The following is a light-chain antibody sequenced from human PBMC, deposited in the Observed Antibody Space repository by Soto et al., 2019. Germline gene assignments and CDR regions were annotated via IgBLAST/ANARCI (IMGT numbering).Light chain of an antibody. CDR3: KQRSNWPPLFT. CDR2: DAS. CDR1: QSVSSY. V-gene: IGKV3-11*01. J-gene: IGKJ3*01. Sequence: EIVLTQSPATLSLSPGERATLSCRASQSVSSYLAWYQQKPGQAPLLLIYDASNRATGIPAGFSGSGSGTDFTLTFSRLEPEDFAVYYCKQRSNWPPLFTFGPGTKLDIK.